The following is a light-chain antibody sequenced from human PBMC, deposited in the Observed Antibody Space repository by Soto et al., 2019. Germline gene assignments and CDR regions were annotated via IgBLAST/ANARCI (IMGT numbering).Light chain of an antibody. CDR1: QSVSVNS. V-gene: IGKV3-20*01. Sequence: EIVLTQSPGTLSLSPGERATLSCRASQSVSVNSLAWYQQKGGQAPRLLIYAASTRATGVPDRFSGTGSGTDFALTISRLETDDSAVYYCQQYGGSPFTFGPGTKVDNK. J-gene: IGKJ3*01. CDR2: AAS. CDR3: QQYGGSPFT.